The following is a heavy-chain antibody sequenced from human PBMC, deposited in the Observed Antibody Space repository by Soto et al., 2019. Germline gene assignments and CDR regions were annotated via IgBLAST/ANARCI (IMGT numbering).Heavy chain of an antibody. CDR1: GYLFTSFS. D-gene: IGHD2-21*02. CDR2: INPANGDL. V-gene: IGHV1-3*01. J-gene: IGHJ3*01. CDR3: ARRWRYSYCTADCLHAVDV. Sequence: QVQLVQSGAAVKEPGASVRLSCKTSGYLFTSFSLHWVRQAPGQGPEWMGWINPANGDLKYSPKFQGRVTIDRDTLATTAYLDLHRIKFEDTAVYYWARRWRYSYCTADCLHAVDVWGRGTMVTVS.